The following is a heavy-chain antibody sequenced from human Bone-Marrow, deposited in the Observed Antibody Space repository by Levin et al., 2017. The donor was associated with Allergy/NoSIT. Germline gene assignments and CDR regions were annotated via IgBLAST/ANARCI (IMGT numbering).Heavy chain of an antibody. J-gene: IGHJ5*02. Sequence: LSLTCAASGFTFTSTWMSWVRQAPGKGLEWVANIKQDGSENYYVDSVKGRFTISRDNAKNSLYLQMNSLRAEDTAVYYCARGGGTLASWGQGTLITVSS. V-gene: IGHV3-7*01. D-gene: IGHD3-16*01. CDR3: ARGGGTLAS. CDR1: GFTFTSTW. CDR2: IKQDGSEN.